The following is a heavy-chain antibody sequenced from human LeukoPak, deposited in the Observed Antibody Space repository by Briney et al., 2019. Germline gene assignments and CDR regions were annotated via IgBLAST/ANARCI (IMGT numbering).Heavy chain of an antibody. CDR3: ARDRYYYDSSGYYPGAFDI. Sequence: GGSLRLSCVASGFSFDDYAINWVRQAPGKGLEWVSGIRWKSGSIAYADSVKGRFTISRDNAKNSLYLQMNSLRAEDTAVYYCARDRYYYDSSGYYPGAFDIWGQGTMVTVSS. CDR1: GFSFDDYA. V-gene: IGHV3-9*01. J-gene: IGHJ3*02. CDR2: IRWKSGSI. D-gene: IGHD3-22*01.